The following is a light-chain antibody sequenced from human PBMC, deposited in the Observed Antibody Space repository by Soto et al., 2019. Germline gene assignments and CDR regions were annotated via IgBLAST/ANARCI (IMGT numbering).Light chain of an antibody. Sequence: QTVVTQEPSLTESPGGTVTLTCGSSTGAVTSGHYPYWFQQKPGQAPRTLIYDTSNKHSWTPARFSGSLLGGQAALTLSGAQPEDEAEYYCLLSYSGPRGPRVVFGGGTKLTVL. J-gene: IGLJ2*01. CDR3: LLSYSGPRGPRVV. V-gene: IGLV7-46*01. CDR2: DTS. CDR1: TGAVTSGHY.